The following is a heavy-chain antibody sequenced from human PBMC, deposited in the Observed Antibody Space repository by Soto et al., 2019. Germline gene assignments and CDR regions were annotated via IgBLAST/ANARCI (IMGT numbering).Heavy chain of an antibody. V-gene: IGHV1-69*01. CDR1: GGTFSSYA. CDR2: IIPIFGTA. D-gene: IGHD6-13*01. Sequence: QVQLVQSGAEVKKPGSSVKVSCKASGGTFSSYAISWVRQAPGQGLEWMGGIIPIFGTANYAQKFQGRVTITADESTSTAYMELSSLRSEDTAVYYSARGRAAAGRRRHYYYYGMDVWGQGTTVTVSS. J-gene: IGHJ6*02. CDR3: ARGRAAAGRRRHYYYYGMDV.